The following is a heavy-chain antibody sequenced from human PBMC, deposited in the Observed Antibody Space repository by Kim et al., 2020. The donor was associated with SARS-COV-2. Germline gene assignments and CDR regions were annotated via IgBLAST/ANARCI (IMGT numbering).Heavy chain of an antibody. V-gene: IGHV3-9*01. CDR3: AKIAAAGTAFDY. J-gene: IGHJ4*02. Sequence: GGSLRLSCAASGFTFDDYAMHWVRQAPGKGLEWVSGISWNSGSIGYADSVKGRFTISRDNAKNSLYLQMNSLRAEDTALYYCAKIAAAGTAFDYWGQGTL. CDR1: GFTFDDYA. D-gene: IGHD6-13*01. CDR2: ISWNSGSI.